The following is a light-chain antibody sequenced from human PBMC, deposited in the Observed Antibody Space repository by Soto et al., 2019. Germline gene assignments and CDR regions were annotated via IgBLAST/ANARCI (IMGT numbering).Light chain of an antibody. CDR3: TSYAGNNNVV. Sequence: QSALTQPPSASGSPGQSVTISCTGTSSDVGGYDFVSWYQQHPGKAPKLMIYEVSKRPSGVPDRFSGSKSGNTASLTVSGLQADDEAYYFCTSYAGNNNVVFGGGTKLTVL. V-gene: IGLV2-8*01. J-gene: IGLJ2*01. CDR2: EVS. CDR1: SSDVGGYDF.